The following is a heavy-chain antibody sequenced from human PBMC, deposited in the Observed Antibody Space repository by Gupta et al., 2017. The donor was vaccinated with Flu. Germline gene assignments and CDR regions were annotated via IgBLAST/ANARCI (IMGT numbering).Heavy chain of an antibody. D-gene: IGHD6-19*01. V-gene: IGHV3-23*01. Sequence: RPAPGKGLECVSAISGSGGSNYYADSVKGRFTISRDNSKNTLDLQMNSLRAEDTAVYDCAKDPSSDSSGPPYWGQGTLVTVSS. CDR3: AKDPSSDSSGPPY. J-gene: IGHJ4*02. CDR2: ISGSGGSN.